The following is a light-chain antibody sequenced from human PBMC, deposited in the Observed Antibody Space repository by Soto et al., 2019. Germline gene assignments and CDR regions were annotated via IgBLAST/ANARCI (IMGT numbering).Light chain of an antibody. CDR2: GAS. CDR1: QSVSSN. V-gene: IGKV3-15*01. Sequence: EIVMTQSPATLSVSPGERATLSCRASQSVSSNLAWYQQKPGQGPRLLIYGASTRATGIPARFSGSGSGTECTLTISSLQSEDFAVYYCQQYNNWPPLTFGGGTKVEIK. J-gene: IGKJ4*01. CDR3: QQYNNWPPLT.